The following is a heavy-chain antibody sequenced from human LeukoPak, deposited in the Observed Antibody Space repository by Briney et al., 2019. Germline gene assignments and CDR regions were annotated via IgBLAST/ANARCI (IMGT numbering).Heavy chain of an antibody. J-gene: IGHJ4*02. CDR3: ARQYCGGDTCYSVVGTFY. V-gene: IGHV4-39*01. CDR2: VYYSGAT. Sequence: SETLSLTCTVSGGAISSSANYWGWIRQPPGKGLEWIGSVYYSGATYYTPSLKSRVTISVDTSKNQFSLRLSSVTAADTAVYYCARQYCGGDTCYSVVGTFYWGQGTLVTVSS. D-gene: IGHD2-15*01. CDR1: GGAISSSANY.